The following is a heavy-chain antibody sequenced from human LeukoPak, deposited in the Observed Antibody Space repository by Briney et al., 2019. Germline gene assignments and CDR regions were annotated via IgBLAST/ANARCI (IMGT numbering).Heavy chain of an antibody. V-gene: IGHV4-39*07. CDR2: IYYSGST. Sequence: SETLSLTRTVSRGSISSSSYYWGWIRQPPGKGLEWIGSIYYSGSTFYDPSHKSRVTISVDTSKIQFSLKLSSVTAADTAVYYCAKSSVLVNYQYYLDVWGKGTAVTVSS. CDR1: RGSISSSSYY. D-gene: IGHD3-22*01. CDR3: AKSSVLVNYQYYLDV. J-gene: IGHJ6*03.